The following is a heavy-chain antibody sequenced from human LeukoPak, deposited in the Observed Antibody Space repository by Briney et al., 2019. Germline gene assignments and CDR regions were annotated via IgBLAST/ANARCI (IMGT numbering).Heavy chain of an antibody. J-gene: IGHJ6*03. D-gene: IGHD6-13*01. Sequence: GASVKVSCKASGGTFSSYAISWVRQAPGQGLEWMGWINPNSGGTNYAQKFQGRVTMTRDTSISTAYMELSRLRSDDTAVYYCARDHPLAAAGKGYYYYYMDVWGKGTTVTISS. V-gene: IGHV1-2*02. CDR3: ARDHPLAAAGKGYYYYYMDV. CDR1: GGTFSSYA. CDR2: INPNSGGT.